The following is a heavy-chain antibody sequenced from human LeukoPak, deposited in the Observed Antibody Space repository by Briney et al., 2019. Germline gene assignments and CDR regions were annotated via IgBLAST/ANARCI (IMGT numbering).Heavy chain of an antibody. CDR3: ARAAYCSGGSCYSDHFDY. V-gene: IGHV3-23*01. J-gene: IGHJ4*02. CDR2: ISDSGGST. D-gene: IGHD2-15*01. Sequence: GGSLRLSCAASGFTFSNYAMNWVRQAPGKGLEWVSGISDSGGSTYYADSVKGRFTISRDNSKNTLYLQMNSLRAEDTAVYYCARAAYCSGGSCYSDHFDYWGQGTLVTVSS. CDR1: GFTFSNYA.